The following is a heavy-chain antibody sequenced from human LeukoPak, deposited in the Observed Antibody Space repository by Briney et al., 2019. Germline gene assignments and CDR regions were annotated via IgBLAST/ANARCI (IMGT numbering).Heavy chain of an antibody. CDR3: AREKRVTTYYYGMDV. D-gene: IGHD4-11*01. CDR1: GGSISSRNW. J-gene: IGHJ6*02. CDR2: IYHSGSI. V-gene: IGHV4-4*02. Sequence: SETLSLTCAVSGGSISSRNWWSWVRQPPGKGLEWIGEIYHSGSINYNPSLKSRVTISVDKSKNQFSLKLSSVTAADTAVYYCAREKRVTTYYYGMDVWGQGTTVTVSS.